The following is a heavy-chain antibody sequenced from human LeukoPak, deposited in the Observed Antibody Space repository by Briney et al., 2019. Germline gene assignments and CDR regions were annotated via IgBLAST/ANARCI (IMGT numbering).Heavy chain of an antibody. V-gene: IGHV1-69-2*01. D-gene: IGHD3-16*01. Sequence: GASVKISCKVSGYTFTDYYMHWVQQAPGKGLEWMGLVDPEDGETIYAEKFQGRVTITADTSTDTAYMELSSLRSEDTAVYYCATVTNLRFDWYFGLWGRGTLVTVSS. CDR3: ATVTNLRFDWYFGL. CDR1: GYTFTDYY. CDR2: VDPEDGET. J-gene: IGHJ2*01.